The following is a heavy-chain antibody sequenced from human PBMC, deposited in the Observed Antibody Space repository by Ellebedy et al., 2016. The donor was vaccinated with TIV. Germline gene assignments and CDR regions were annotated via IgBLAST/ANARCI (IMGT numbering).Heavy chain of an antibody. V-gene: IGHV1-18*01. CDR2: ISAYNGNT. Sequence: ASVKVSCKASGYTFTSYAMHWVRQAPGQRLEWMGWISAYNGNTNYAQKLQGRVTMTTDTSTSTAYMELRSLRSDDTAVYYCARDGSHDFWSGSINAFEIWGQGTMVTVSS. J-gene: IGHJ3*02. D-gene: IGHD3-3*01. CDR1: GYTFTSYA. CDR3: ARDGSHDFWSGSINAFEI.